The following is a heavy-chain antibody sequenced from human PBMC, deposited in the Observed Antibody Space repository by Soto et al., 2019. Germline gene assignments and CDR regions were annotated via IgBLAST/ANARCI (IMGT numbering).Heavy chain of an antibody. Sequence: PLETLPHTCPVSGGSISSSSYCWGWIRQPPGKGLEWIGSIYYSGSTYYNPSLKGRVTISVDTSKNQFSLKLSSVTAADTAVYYCAFQQQLGWFDPWGQGTLVTVSS. J-gene: IGHJ5*02. CDR1: GGSISSSSYC. V-gene: IGHV4-39*01. CDR2: IYYSGST. D-gene: IGHD6-13*01. CDR3: AFQQQLGWFDP.